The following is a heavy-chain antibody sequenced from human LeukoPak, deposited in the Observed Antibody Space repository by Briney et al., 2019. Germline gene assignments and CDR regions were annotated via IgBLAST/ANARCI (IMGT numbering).Heavy chain of an antibody. V-gene: IGHV1-46*01. Sequence: ASVEVSCKASGYTFTSYYMHWVRQAPGQGLEWMGIINPSGGSTSYAQKFQGRVTMTRDTSTSTVYMELSSLRSEDTAVYYCARDNKEQQLVQGAFDIWGQGTMVTVSS. CDR2: INPSGGST. J-gene: IGHJ3*02. D-gene: IGHD6-13*01. CDR3: ARDNKEQQLVQGAFDI. CDR1: GYTFTSYY.